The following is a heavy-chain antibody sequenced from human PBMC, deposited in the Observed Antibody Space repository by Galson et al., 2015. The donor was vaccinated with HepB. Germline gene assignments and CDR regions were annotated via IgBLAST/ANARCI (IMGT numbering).Heavy chain of an antibody. V-gene: IGHV1-69*10. CDR3: ASRGGYCSSTSCSTLASHYYYYMDV. CDR2: IIPILGIA. D-gene: IGHD2-2*01. J-gene: IGHJ6*03. Sequence: SVKVSCKASGGTFSSYAISWVRQAPGQGLEWMGGIIPILGIANYAQKFQGRVTITADKSTSTAYMELSSLRSEDTAVYYCASRGGYCSSTSCSTLASHYYYYMDVWGKGTTVTVSS. CDR1: GGTFSSYA.